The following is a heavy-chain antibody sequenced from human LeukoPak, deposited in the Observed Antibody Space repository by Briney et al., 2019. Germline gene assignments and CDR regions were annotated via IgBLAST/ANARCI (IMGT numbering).Heavy chain of an antibody. CDR1: GNTFTGHY. D-gene: IGHD2-2*01. CDR3: ARGPRYCSSTSCYYYYMDV. J-gene: IGHJ6*03. V-gene: IGHV1-8*03. CDR2: MNLNSGNT. Sequence: GASVKVSCKASGNTFTGHYTHWVRQAPGQGLEWMGGMNLNSGNTAYAQKFQGRVTITRNTSISTAYMELSSLRSEDTAVYYCARGPRYCSSTSCYYYYMDVWGKGTTVTVSS.